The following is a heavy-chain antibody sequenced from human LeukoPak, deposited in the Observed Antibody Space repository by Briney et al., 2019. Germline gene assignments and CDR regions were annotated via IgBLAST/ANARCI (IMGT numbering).Heavy chain of an antibody. J-gene: IGHJ3*02. D-gene: IGHD1-14*01. CDR3: ARSPGVYAFDI. V-gene: IGHV1-2*04. CDR2: INPNSGGT. CDR1: GYTFTVYY. Sequence: ASVKVSCKASGYTFTVYYMHWVRQAPGQGLEWMGWINPNSGGTNYAQKFQGWVTMTRDTSISTAYMELSRLRSDDTAVYYCARSPGVYAFDIWGQGTMVTVSS.